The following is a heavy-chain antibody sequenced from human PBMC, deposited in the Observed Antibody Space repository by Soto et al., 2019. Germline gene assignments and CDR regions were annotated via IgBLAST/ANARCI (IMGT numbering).Heavy chain of an antibody. CDR2: IYYSGST. CDR1: GCSISSSSYY. Sequence: SETLSLTCTFSGCSISSSSYYWGWIRQPPGKGLEWIGSIYYSGSTYYNPSLKSRVTISVDTSKNQFSLKLSSVTAADTAVYYCARRAGCSGGSCYYYFDYWGQGTLVTVSS. D-gene: IGHD2-15*01. CDR3: ARRAGCSGGSCYYYFDY. V-gene: IGHV4-39*01. J-gene: IGHJ4*02.